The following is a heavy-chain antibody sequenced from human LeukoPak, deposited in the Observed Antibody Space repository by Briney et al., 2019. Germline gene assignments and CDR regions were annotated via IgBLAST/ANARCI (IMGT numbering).Heavy chain of an antibody. CDR3: ARGPPNWGYDY. CDR2: MSPNSGDT. V-gene: IGHV1-8*01. CDR1: GYTFTSYD. D-gene: IGHD7-27*01. Sequence: ASVKVACKACGYTFTSYDFNWVRQATGRRPEWMGWMSPNSGDTGYAQKFQDRVTMTRNTSISTAYMELSSLRSDDTAVYYCARGPPNWGYDYWGPGTLVTVSS. J-gene: IGHJ4*02.